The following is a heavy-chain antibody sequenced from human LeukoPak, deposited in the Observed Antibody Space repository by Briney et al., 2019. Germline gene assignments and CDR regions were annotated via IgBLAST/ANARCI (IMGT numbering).Heavy chain of an antibody. V-gene: IGHV1-2*02. CDR1: GYTFTGYY. Sequence: ASVKVSCKASGYTFTGYYMHWVRQAPGQGLEWMGWINPNSGGTNYAQKFQGRVTMTRDTSISTAYMELSRLRSDDTAVYYCARSGVSRGSGSYYPFDYWGQGTLVSVSS. CDR3: ARSGVSRGSGSYYPFDY. J-gene: IGHJ4*02. CDR2: INPNSGGT. D-gene: IGHD3-10*01.